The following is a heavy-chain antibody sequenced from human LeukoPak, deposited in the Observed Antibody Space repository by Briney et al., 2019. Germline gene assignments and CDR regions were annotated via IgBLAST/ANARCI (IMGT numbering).Heavy chain of an antibody. J-gene: IGHJ5*02. V-gene: IGHV1-2*02. CDR2: INPNSGCT. CDR1: GYTFTGYY. Sequence: ASVKVSCKASGYTFTGYYVHWMRHAPGQGLEWMGWINPNSGCTNYAQQSYGRATMTRDTSISTAYMELSRLRSDDTAVYYCARDPSIWGYNWFDPWGQGTLVTVSS. CDR3: ARDPSIWGYNWFDP. D-gene: IGHD7-27*01.